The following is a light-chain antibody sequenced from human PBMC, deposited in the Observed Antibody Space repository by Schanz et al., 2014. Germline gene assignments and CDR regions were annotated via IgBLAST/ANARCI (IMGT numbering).Light chain of an antibody. Sequence: QSALTQPASVSGSPGQSITISCTGTSNDIGGHNYISWYQQHPGKAPKLMIYDVTNRPSGVSNRFSGSKSGSTASLTISGLQAEDEADYYCCSYADNYFVLFGGGTKLTVL. V-gene: IGLV2-14*03. CDR2: DVT. J-gene: IGLJ3*02. CDR3: CSYADNYFVL. CDR1: SNDIGGHNY.